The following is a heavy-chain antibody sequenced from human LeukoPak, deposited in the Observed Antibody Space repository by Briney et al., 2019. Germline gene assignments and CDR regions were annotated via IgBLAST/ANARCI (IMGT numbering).Heavy chain of an antibody. V-gene: IGHV4-39*01. CDR3: ARRGATMIVVSGFDY. J-gene: IGHJ4*02. Sequence: SETLSLTCTVSGGSISSSSYYWGWIRQPPGKGLEWIGGIYYSGSTYYNPSLKSRVTISVDTSKNQLSLKLSSVTAADTAVYYCARRGATMIVVSGFDYWGQGTLVTVSS. CDR2: IYYSGST. D-gene: IGHD3-22*01. CDR1: GGSISSSSYY.